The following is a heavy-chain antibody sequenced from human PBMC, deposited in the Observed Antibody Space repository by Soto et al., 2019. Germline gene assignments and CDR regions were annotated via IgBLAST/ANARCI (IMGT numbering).Heavy chain of an antibody. D-gene: IGHD3-10*01. CDR1: GFTFGSYG. J-gene: IGHJ6*02. CDR3: AGTITMVPRAWYYYGMDV. Sequence: GGSLRLSCAASGFTFGSYGMHWVRQAPGKGLEWVAVISYDGSNKYYADSVKGRFTISRDNSKNTLYLQMNSLRAEDTAVYYCAGTITMVPRAWYYYGMDVWGQGTTVTVSS. CDR2: ISYDGSNK. V-gene: IGHV3-30*03.